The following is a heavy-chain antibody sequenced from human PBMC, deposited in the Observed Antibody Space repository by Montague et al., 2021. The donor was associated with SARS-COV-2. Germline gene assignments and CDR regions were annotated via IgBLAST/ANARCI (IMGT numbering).Heavy chain of an antibody. Sequence: SETLSLTCTVSGDSTSCPNCYWGWIRQAPGKGLDWIGTIYNSGTTYYNPSLKSRLTISIDTSKSQFSLKLTSVTAADTAVCYCARHRNYGDHSLDNWFHPWGQGTLVTVSS. CDR2: IYNSGTT. J-gene: IGHJ5*02. D-gene: IGHD4-17*01. V-gene: IGHV4-39*01. CDR3: ARHRNYGDHSLDNWFHP. CDR1: GDSTSCPNCY.